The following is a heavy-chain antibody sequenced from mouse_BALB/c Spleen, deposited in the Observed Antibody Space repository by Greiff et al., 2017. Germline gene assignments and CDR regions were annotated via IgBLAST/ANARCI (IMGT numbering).Heavy chain of an antibody. D-gene: IGHD2-4*01. J-gene: IGHJ2*01. Sequence: EVKLMESGGGLVKPGGSLKLSCAASGFTFSSYAMSWVRQTPEKRLEWVATISSGGSYTYYPDSVKGRFTISRDNAKNTLYLQMSSLRSEDTAMYYCARQYDYDGYFDYWGQGTTLTVSS. V-gene: IGHV5-9-3*01. CDR3: ARQYDYDGYFDY. CDR2: ISSGGSYT. CDR1: GFTFSSYA.